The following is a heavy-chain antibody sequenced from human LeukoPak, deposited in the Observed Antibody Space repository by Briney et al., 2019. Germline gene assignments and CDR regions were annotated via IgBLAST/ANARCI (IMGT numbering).Heavy chain of an antibody. CDR2: INHSGST. Sequence: SETLSLTCAVYGGSFSGFFWSLIRQPPGKGLEWIGEINHSGSTNYNPSLKSRVTISVDTSKNQFSLKLSSVTAADTAVYYCARKSIVGATTFDYWGQGTLVTVSS. CDR1: GGSFSGFF. CDR3: ARKSIVGATTFDY. D-gene: IGHD1-26*01. V-gene: IGHV4-34*01. J-gene: IGHJ4*02.